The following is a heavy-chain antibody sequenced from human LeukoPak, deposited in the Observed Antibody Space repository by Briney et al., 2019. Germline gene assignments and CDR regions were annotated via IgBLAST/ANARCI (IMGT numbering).Heavy chain of an antibody. D-gene: IGHD6-19*01. Sequence: GRSLRLSCAASGFTFSSYAMHWVRQAPGKGREWVAVISYDGSNKYYADSVKGRFTISRDNSKNTLYLQMNSLRAEDTAVYYCARDWGSGWYYYYGMDVWGKGTTVTVSS. CDR1: GFTFSSYA. CDR2: ISYDGSNK. V-gene: IGHV3-30*04. J-gene: IGHJ6*04. CDR3: ARDWGSGWYYYYGMDV.